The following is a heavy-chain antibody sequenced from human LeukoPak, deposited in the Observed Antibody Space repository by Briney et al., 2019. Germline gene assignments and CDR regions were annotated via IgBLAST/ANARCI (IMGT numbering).Heavy chain of an antibody. D-gene: IGHD3-3*01. J-gene: IGHJ5*02. CDR2: IYYSGST. V-gene: IGHV4-59*01. CDR3: ARAKAYDFWSGYRA. Sequence: SETLSLTRTVSGGSISSYYWSWIRQPPGKGLEWIGYIYYSGSTNYNPSLKSRVTISVDTSKNQFSLKLSSVTAADTAVYYCARAKAYDFWSGYRAWGQGTLVTVSS. CDR1: GGSISSYY.